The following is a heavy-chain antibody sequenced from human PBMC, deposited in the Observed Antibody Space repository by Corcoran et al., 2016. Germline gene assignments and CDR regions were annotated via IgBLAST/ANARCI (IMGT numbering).Heavy chain of an antibody. CDR1: GDSVSSNSAA. Sequence: QVQLQQSGPGLVKPSQTLSLTCAISGDSVSSNSAAWNWIRQYPSRGLEWLGRTYYRSKWYNDYAVSVKSRITINPDTYKNQFSLQLNSVTPEDMDVYYCARGPRTTGTSGNWCDPWGQGTLVTVSS. V-gene: IGHV6-1*01. J-gene: IGHJ5*02. CDR2: TYYRSKWYN. D-gene: IGHD1-1*01. CDR3: ARGPRTTGTSGNWCDP.